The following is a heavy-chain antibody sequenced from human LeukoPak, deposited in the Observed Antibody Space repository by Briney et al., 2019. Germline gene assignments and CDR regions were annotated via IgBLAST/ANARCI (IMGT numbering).Heavy chain of an antibody. CDR3: AKGRSSSECSALNC. D-gene: IGHD6-19*01. J-gene: IGHJ4*02. CDR1: GFTFSSSA. V-gene: IGHV3-23*01. Sequence: PGGSLRLSCAASGFTFSSSAMSWVRQVPGKGLEWVSGISASGGSTYYADSVRGRFTISRDNSKNTLYLQMHSLRAEDTAIYYCAKGRSSSECSALNCWGQGTLVTVSS. CDR2: ISASGGST.